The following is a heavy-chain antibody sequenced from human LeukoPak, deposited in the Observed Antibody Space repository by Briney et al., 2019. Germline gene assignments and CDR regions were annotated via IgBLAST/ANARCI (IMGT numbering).Heavy chain of an antibody. D-gene: IGHD3-3*01. Sequence: PGGSLRLSCAASGFTFSSHSMNWVRQASGKGLEWVSYISSSSSARYYADSVKGRFTISRDDARNSLYLQMNSLRAEDTAVYYCARMSGSRLPGYWGQGALATVSS. J-gene: IGHJ4*02. CDR1: GFTFSSHS. CDR3: ARMSGSRLPGY. V-gene: IGHV3-48*01. CDR2: ISSSSSAR.